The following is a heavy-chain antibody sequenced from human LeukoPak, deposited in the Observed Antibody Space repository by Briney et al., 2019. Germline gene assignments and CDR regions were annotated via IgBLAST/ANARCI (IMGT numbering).Heavy chain of an antibody. CDR3: AKDPGYYDFWSGYPPYAFDI. J-gene: IGHJ3*02. CDR2: ISYDGSNK. D-gene: IGHD3-3*01. Sequence: GGSLRLSCAASGFTFSSYGMHWVRQAPGKGLEWVAVISYDGSNKYYADSVKGRFTISRDNSKNTLYLQMNSLRAEDTAVYYCAKDPGYYDFWSGYPPYAFDIWGQGTMVTVSS. V-gene: IGHV3-30*18. CDR1: GFTFSSYG.